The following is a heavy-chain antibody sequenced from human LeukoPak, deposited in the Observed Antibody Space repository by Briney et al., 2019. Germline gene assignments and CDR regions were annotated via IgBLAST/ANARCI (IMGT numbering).Heavy chain of an antibody. CDR2: INWNGGST. CDR1: GVTFGDYG. V-gene: IGHV3-20*04. J-gene: IGHJ4*02. D-gene: IGHD2-15*01. CDR3: ARGPLYCSGGSCYSGSSDY. Sequence: PGGSLRLSCAASGVTFGDYGMSWVRQAPGKGLEWVSGINWNGGSTGYADSVKGRFTISRDNAKNSLYLQMNSLRAEDTALYYCARGPLYCSGGSCYSGSSDYWGQGTLVTVSS.